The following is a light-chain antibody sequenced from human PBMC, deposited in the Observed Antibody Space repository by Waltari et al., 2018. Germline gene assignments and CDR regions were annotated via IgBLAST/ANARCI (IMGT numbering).Light chain of an antibody. CDR2: ASS. Sequence: DIQMTQSPSSLSASVGDRVSITCRTSQTISSYLNWYKQKPGKAPNLLIYASSSLQRGVPSRVSGSGSGTDFTLTISSLQSEDFATYYCQQTYSTPRTFGQGTKVEVK. CDR1: QTISSY. J-gene: IGKJ1*01. V-gene: IGKV1-39*01. CDR3: QQTYSTPRT.